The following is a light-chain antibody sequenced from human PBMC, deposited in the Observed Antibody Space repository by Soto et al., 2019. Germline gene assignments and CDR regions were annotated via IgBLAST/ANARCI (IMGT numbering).Light chain of an antibody. Sequence: EIVMTQSPATLSVSPGERATLSCRASQSVSSDLAWYHQKPGQAPRLLIYGASTRATGIPARFSGSGSGTEFTLTINSLQSEDFAVYYCQQITDWPPQWTFGQGTQVDIK. CDR3: QQITDWPPQWT. CDR1: QSVSSD. J-gene: IGKJ1*01. CDR2: GAS. V-gene: IGKV3-15*01.